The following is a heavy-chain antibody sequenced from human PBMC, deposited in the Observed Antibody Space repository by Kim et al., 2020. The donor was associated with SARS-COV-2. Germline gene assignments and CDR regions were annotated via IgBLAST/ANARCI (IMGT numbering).Heavy chain of an antibody. CDR3: ARDQYGWTNFDY. D-gene: IGHD3-10*01. CDR2: ISSTSSTI. Sequence: LSLTCAASGFTFITYSMNWVRQAPGKGLEWVSYISSTSSTIYYADSLKGRFTISRDNAKNSLYLQMNSLRAEDTAVYYCARDQYGWTNFDYWGQGTLVTVSS. CDR1: GFTFITYS. V-gene: IGHV3-48*04. J-gene: IGHJ4*02.